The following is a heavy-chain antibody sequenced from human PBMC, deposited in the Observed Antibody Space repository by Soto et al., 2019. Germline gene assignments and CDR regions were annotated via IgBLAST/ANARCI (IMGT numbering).Heavy chain of an antibody. CDR3: AKDVGEVYYGSGSYPMGFDY. D-gene: IGHD3-10*01. V-gene: IGHV3-23*01. CDR2: ISGSGGST. J-gene: IGHJ4*02. Sequence: GGSLRLSCAASGFTFSSYAMSWVRQAPGKGLEWVSAISGSGGSTYYADSVKGRFTISRDNSKNTLYLQMNSLRAEDTAVYYCAKDVGEVYYGSGSYPMGFDYWGQGTLVTVSS. CDR1: GFTFSSYA.